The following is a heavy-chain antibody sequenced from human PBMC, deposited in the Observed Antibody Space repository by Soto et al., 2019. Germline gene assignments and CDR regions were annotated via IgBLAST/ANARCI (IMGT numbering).Heavy chain of an antibody. Sequence: QVQLQESGPGLVKPSETLSLTCTVSGGSITGYHWSWIRQPPGKGLEWIGYTHGSGITNYNPSLQSGVTISVATSKTHFSLKLSSLTASDTAVYYCASYIEGGGGRGYWGQGHLLTVSS. D-gene: IGHD1-26*01. V-gene: IGHV4-59*01. CDR1: GGSITGYH. CDR3: ASYIEGGGGRGY. J-gene: IGHJ4*02. CDR2: THGSGIT.